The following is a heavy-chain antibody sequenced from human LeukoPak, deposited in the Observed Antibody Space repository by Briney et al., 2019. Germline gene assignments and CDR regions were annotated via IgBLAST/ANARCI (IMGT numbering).Heavy chain of an antibody. D-gene: IGHD6-13*01. Sequence: GGSLRLSCAAFGFTFSTHSMSWVRQAPGKRLEWVSSISSSSSHIYYADSMKGRFTVSRDNAKNSLFLQMNSLRAEDTAVYYCAKDRWRAAPASFDYWGQGTLVTVSS. CDR1: GFTFSTHS. J-gene: IGHJ4*02. V-gene: IGHV3-21*01. CDR3: AKDRWRAAPASFDY. CDR2: ISSSSSHI.